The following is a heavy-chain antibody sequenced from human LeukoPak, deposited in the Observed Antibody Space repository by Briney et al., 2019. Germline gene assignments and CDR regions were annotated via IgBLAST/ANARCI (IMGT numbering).Heavy chain of an antibody. V-gene: IGHV3-33*01. D-gene: IGHD3-22*01. J-gene: IGHJ2*01. CDR3: ARDADTSGSYWYFDL. Sequence: GRSLRLSCAASGFTLSYYGMHWVRHAPGNGLEWVALIWSDGSNENYADSVKGRFTISRDTSRNTLYLQMHSLRAEDTAVYYCARDADTSGSYWYFDLWGRGTQVTVSS. CDR1: GFTLSYYG. CDR2: IWSDGSNE.